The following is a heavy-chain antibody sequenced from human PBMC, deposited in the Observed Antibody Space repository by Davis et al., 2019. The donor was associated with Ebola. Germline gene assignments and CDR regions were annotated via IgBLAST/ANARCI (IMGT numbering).Heavy chain of an antibody. CDR1: GYTFTSYG. CDR2: IIPIFGTA. Sequence: AASVKVSCKASGYTFTSYGISWVRQAPRQGLEWMGGIIPIFGTANYAQKFQGRVTITADKSTSTAYMELSSLRSEDTAVYYSARDRFSSCYLLITPDNWFDPWGQGTLVTVSS. CDR3: ARDRFSSCYLLITPDNWFDP. D-gene: IGHD6-13*01. J-gene: IGHJ5*02. V-gene: IGHV1-69*06.